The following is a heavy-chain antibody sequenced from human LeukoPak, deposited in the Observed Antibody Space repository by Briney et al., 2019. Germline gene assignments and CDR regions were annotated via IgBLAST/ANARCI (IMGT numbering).Heavy chain of an antibody. CDR3: ARQSGSGGYPDYFDY. CDR1: GDSVSSNSAA. J-gene: IGHJ4*02. V-gene: IGHV6-1*01. D-gene: IGHD3-10*01. CDR2: TYYRSKWYN. Sequence: KPSQTLSLTCAIYGDSVSSNSAAWNWIRQSPSRGLEWLGRTYYRSKWYNDYAASVRSQITINPDTSKNQFSLQLNSVTPEDTAVYYCARQSGSGGYPDYFDYWGQGTQVTVSS.